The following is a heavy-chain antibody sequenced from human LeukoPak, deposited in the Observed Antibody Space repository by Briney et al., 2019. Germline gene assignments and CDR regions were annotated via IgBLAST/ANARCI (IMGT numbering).Heavy chain of an antibody. D-gene: IGHD3-10*01. CDR1: GFTFRSYW. J-gene: IGHJ4*02. Sequence: GGSLRLSCAASGFTFRSYWMTWVRQAPGKGLEWVANIKQDGNEKYYVDSVKGRFTISRDNAKNSLYLQMNCLRAEDTAVYYCAREYFYGSGSYYNGYWGQGTLVTVSS. CDR3: AREYFYGSGSYYNGY. CDR2: IKQDGNEK. V-gene: IGHV3-7*04.